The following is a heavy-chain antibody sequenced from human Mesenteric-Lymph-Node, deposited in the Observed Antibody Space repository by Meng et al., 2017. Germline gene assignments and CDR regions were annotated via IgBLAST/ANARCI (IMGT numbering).Heavy chain of an antibody. Sequence: ASVKVSCKASGYTFTGYYMHWVRQAPGQGLEWMGRINPNSGGTNYAQKFQGRVTMTRDTSTSTVYMELSSLRSEDTAVYYCARDSWPYSSSWYRGQRWFDPWGQGTLVTVSS. CDR3: ARDSWPYSSSWYRGQRWFDP. CDR2: INPNSGGT. J-gene: IGHJ5*02. CDR1: GYTFTGYY. V-gene: IGHV1-2*06. D-gene: IGHD6-13*01.